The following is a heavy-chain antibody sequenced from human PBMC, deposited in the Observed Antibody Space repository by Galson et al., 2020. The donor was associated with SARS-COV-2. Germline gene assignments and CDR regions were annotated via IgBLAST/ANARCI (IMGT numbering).Heavy chain of an antibody. CDR1: GFTFSSYA. J-gene: IGHJ5*02. CDR2: ISGSGGST. V-gene: IGHV3-23*01. CDR3: AKDDTAMAPYNWFDP. Sequence: TGGSLRLSCAASGFTFSSYAMSWVRQAPGKGLEWVSAISGSGGSTYYADSMKGRFTISRDNSKNTLYLQMNSLRAEDTAVYYCAKDDTAMAPYNWFDPWGQGTLVTVSS. D-gene: IGHD5-18*01.